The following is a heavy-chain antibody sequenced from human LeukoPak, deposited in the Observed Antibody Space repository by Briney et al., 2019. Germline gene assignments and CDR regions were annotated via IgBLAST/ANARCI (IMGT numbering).Heavy chain of an antibody. CDR2: FDPGDGET. Sequence: ASVKVSCKVSGYTLTELSMHWVRQAPGKGLEWMGGFDPGDGETIYAQKFQGRVTMTEDTSTDTAYMELSSLRSEDTAVYYCATKITHLPATASPSYYYYGMDVWGQGTTVTVSS. J-gene: IGHJ6*02. V-gene: IGHV1-24*01. D-gene: IGHD2-2*01. CDR1: GYTLTELS. CDR3: ATKITHLPATASPSYYYYGMDV.